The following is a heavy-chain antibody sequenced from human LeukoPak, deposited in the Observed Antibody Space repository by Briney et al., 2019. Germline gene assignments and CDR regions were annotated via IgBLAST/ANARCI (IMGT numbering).Heavy chain of an antibody. Sequence: PSETLSLTCAVSGYSISSGYYWGWIRQPPRKGLELIGIIYHSGSTLYNPALKSPLPLSVDTPTHQFSLKLSSVTAADTAVYYCATRSSQFNFDYWGQGTLVTVSS. J-gene: IGHJ4*02. CDR1: GYSISSGYY. D-gene: IGHD2-2*01. V-gene: IGHV4-38-2*01. CDR3: ATRSSQFNFDY. CDR2: IYHSGST.